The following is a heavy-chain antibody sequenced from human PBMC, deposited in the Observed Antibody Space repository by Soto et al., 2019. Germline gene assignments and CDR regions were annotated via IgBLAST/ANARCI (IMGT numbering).Heavy chain of an antibody. CDR2: MNPNSGNT. Sequence: QVQLVQYGAEVKKPGASVKVSCTASGYTFTNYDINWVRQATGQGLEWMGWMNPNSGNTGYAQKFQGRVTMTRSNAVTTADMELTGLRSEDTAVYYCARGHNYYDSSGYYGDWGQGTLVTVSS. V-gene: IGHV1-8*01. D-gene: IGHD3-22*01. CDR3: ARGHNYYDSSGYYGD. J-gene: IGHJ4*02. CDR1: GYTFTNYD.